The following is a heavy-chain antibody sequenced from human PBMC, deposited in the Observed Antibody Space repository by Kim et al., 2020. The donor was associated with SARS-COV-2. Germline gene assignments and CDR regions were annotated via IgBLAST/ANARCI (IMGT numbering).Heavy chain of an antibody. J-gene: IGHJ6*02. CDR1: GFTFSSYW. Sequence: GGSLRLSCAASGFTFSSYWMSWVRQAPGKGLEWVANIKQDGSEKYYVDSVKGRFTISRDNAKNSLYLQMNSLRAEDTAVYYCERDLSSSWPGYYYYYYGMDVWGQGTTVTVSS. V-gene: IGHV3-7*01. CDR3: ERDLSSSWPGYYYYYYGMDV. CDR2: IKQDGSEK. D-gene: IGHD6-13*01.